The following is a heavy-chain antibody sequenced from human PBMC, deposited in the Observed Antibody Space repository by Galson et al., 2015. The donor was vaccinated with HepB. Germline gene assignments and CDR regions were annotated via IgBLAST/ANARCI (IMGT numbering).Heavy chain of an antibody. V-gene: IGHV3-21*01. CDR3: ARIAVDYCSSTSCYLGHYFDY. D-gene: IGHD2-2*01. CDR1: GFTFSSYS. Sequence: SLRLSCAASGFTFSSYSMNWVRQAPGKGLEWVSSISSSNSYIYYADSLKGRFTISRDNAKNSLHLQMNSLRAEDTAVYYCARIAVDYCSSTSCYLGHYFDYWGQGTLVTVSS. CDR2: ISSSNSYI. J-gene: IGHJ4*02.